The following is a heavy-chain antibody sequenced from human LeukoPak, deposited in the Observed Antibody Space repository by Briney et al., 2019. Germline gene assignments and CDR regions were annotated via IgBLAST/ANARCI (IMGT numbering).Heavy chain of an antibody. Sequence: GGSLRLSCAASGFTFSTYSMNWVRQAPGKGLEWVSYISSSSRIIYYADSVKGRFTISRDNAKDSLYLQMNSLRAEDTAVYYCAREEDRDYDFWSGYSALGYWGQGTLVTVSS. J-gene: IGHJ4*02. D-gene: IGHD3-3*01. CDR3: AREEDRDYDFWSGYSALGY. CDR2: ISSSSRII. CDR1: GFTFSTYS. V-gene: IGHV3-48*01.